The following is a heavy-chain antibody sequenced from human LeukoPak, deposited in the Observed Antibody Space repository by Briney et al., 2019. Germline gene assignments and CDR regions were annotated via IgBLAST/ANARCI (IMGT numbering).Heavy chain of an antibody. D-gene: IGHD5-18*01. J-gene: IGHJ4*02. Sequence: SETLSLTCTVSGGSISSYYWSWIRQPPGQGLEWIGYISDSGSTNYNPFLKSRITISGDTPGNQVSLKLSSVTAADTAVYYCVRKISYSSVFDYWGQGTLVTVSS. CDR2: ISDSGST. CDR1: GGSISSYY. V-gene: IGHV4-59*01. CDR3: VRKISYSSVFDY.